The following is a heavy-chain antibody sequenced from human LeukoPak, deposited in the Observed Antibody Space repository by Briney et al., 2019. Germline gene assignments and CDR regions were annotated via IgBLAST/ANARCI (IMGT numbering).Heavy chain of an antibody. D-gene: IGHD3-3*01. J-gene: IGHJ4*02. CDR1: GFTFSIYD. CDR2: ITRGVGST. V-gene: IGHV3-23*01. CDR3: ARVKGFLERLYYFDY. Sequence: PGGSLRLSCAASGFTFSIYDLSWVRQAPGKGLECVSAITRGVGSTYYADSVKGRFTISRDNSKNTLYLQMNSLRAEDTAVYYCARVKGFLERLYYFDYWGQGTLVTVSS.